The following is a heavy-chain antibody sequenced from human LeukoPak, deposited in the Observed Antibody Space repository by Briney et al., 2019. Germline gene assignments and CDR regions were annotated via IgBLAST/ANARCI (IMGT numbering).Heavy chain of an antibody. CDR1: GYTLTELS. D-gene: IGHD1-26*01. CDR2: FDPEDGET. V-gene: IGHV1-24*01. J-gene: IGHJ5*02. Sequence: GASVKVSCKVSGYTLTELSMHWVRQAPGKGLEWMGGFDPEDGETIYAQKFQGRVTMTEDTSTDTAYMELSSLRSEDTAVYYCARDLPYRGPRGTIVDLFDPWGQGTLVTVSS. CDR3: ARDLPYRGPRGTIVDLFDP.